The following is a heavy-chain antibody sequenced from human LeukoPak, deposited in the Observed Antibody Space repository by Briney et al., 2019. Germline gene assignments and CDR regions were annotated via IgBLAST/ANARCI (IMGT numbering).Heavy chain of an antibody. J-gene: IGHJ3*02. CDR3: ARDPGGSYYVYAFDI. CDR1: GFIFSNYW. CDR2: IKQDGSEK. D-gene: IGHD1-26*01. V-gene: IGHV3-7*01. Sequence: PGGSLRLSCAGSGFIFSNYWMHWVRQAPGKGLMWVANIKQDGSEKYYVDSVKGRFTISRDNAKNSLYLQMNSLRAEDTAVYYCARDPGGSYYVYAFDIWGQGTMVTVSS.